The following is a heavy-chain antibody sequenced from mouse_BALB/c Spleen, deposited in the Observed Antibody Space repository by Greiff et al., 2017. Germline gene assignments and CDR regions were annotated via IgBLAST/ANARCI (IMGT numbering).Heavy chain of an antibody. CDR3: ARDTRGDYFDY. J-gene: IGHJ2*01. Sequence: EVMLVESGGGLVKPGGSLKLSCAASGFTFSSYGMSWVRQTPDKRLEWVATISSGGSYTYYPDSVKGRFTISRDNAKNTLYLQMSSLKSEDTAMYYCARDTRGDYFDYWGQGTTLTVSS. CDR1: GFTFSSYG. V-gene: IGHV5-6*03. CDR2: ISSGGSYT.